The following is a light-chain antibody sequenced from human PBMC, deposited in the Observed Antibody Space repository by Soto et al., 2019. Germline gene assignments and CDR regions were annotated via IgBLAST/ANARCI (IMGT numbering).Light chain of an antibody. V-gene: IGKV1-5*03. J-gene: IGKJ1*01. Sequence: DIQKTQSPSIWSAAVGGRVTITCRASQSISNWLAWYQQKPGKAPKLLMYKASNLESGVPSRFSGSGSGTEFTLTISSLQPDDFASYYCQQYNGTFGQGTKVDIK. CDR2: KAS. CDR1: QSISNW. CDR3: QQYNGT.